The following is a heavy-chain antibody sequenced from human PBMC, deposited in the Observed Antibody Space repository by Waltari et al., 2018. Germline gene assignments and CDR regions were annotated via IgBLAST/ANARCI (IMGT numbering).Heavy chain of an antibody. D-gene: IGHD3-10*01. CDR3: ARGEIETPGEPQLVAFDL. CDR2: INPNRGGT. J-gene: IGHJ3*01. CDR1: GYTFTGYY. V-gene: IGHV1-2*06. Sequence: QVQLVQSGAEVKKPGASVKVSCKASGYTFTGYYMHWVRQAPGQGLEWRVRINPNRGGTNDAQKFQGRVTMTTDTSITTAYMELSRLRSDDTAVYYCARGEIETPGEPQLVAFDLWGQGTMVTVSS.